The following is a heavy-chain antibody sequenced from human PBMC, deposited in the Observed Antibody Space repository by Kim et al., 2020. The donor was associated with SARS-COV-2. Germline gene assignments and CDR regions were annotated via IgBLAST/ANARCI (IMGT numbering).Heavy chain of an antibody. CDR3: ASSIVMVTALSLDAFDI. CDR2: IYPGDSDT. V-gene: IGHV5-51*01. Sequence: GESLKISCKGSGYSFTSYWIGWVRQMPGKGLEWMGIIYPGDSDTRYSPSFQDQVTISADKSISTAYLQWSSLKASDTAMYYCASSIVMVTALSLDAFDIWGEATMDTVSS. CDR1: GYSFTSYW. D-gene: IGHD2-21*02. J-gene: IGHJ3*02.